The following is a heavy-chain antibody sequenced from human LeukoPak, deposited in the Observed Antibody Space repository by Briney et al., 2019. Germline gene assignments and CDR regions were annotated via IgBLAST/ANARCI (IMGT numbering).Heavy chain of an antibody. J-gene: IGHJ6*02. CDR2: IYYSGST. Sequence: SETLSLTCTVSGGSISSYYWSWIRQPPGKGLEWIGYIYYSGSTNYNPSLKSRVTISVDTSKNQFSLKLSSVTAADTAVYYCARHPNPRRYSSSSYYYYGMDVWGQGTTVTVSS. CDR1: GGSISSYY. V-gene: IGHV4-59*08. CDR3: ARHPNPRRYSSSSYYYYGMDV. D-gene: IGHD6-13*01.